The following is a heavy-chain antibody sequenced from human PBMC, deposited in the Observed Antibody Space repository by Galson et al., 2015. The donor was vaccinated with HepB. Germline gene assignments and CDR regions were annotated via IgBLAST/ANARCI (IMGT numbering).Heavy chain of an antibody. CDR1: GLTVSSNY. CDR3: ARGAGLRFLEWEPYFDY. Sequence: SLRLSCAPSGLTVSSNYMSWVRQAPGKGLEWVTVIYSGGSTYYADSVKGRFTISRDNSKNTLYLQMNSLRAEDTAVYYCARGAGLRFLEWEPYFDYWGQGTLVTVSS. CDR2: IYSGGST. D-gene: IGHD3-3*01. V-gene: IGHV3-66*01. J-gene: IGHJ4*02.